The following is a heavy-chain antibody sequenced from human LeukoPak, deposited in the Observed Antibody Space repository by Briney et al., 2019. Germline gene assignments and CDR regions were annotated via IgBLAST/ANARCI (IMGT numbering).Heavy chain of an antibody. CDR2: ISDTVGSST. V-gene: IGHV3-23*01. CDR1: GFTFSSYA. CDR3: AKPDLG. D-gene: IGHD7-27*01. J-gene: IGHJ4*02. Sequence: GGSLRLSCAASGFTFSSYAMSWVRQAPGKGLEWVSTISDTVGSSTYYAESVKGRFTISRDNSKNTLYLQMNSLRAEDTAVYYCAKPDLGWGQGTLVTVSS.